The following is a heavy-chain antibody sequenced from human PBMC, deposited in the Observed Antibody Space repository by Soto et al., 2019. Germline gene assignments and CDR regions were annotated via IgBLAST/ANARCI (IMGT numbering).Heavy chain of an antibody. V-gene: IGHV4-39*01. CDR2: MFYSGLT. CDR3: APLSVSLSGPYGIHV. D-gene: IGHD2-15*01. J-gene: IGHJ6*02. CDR1: GYSVTSSDYY. Sequence: LSLTCSVSGYSVTSSDYYCAWIRQPPGKGLEWIGSMFYSGLTYYNPSLKSRVTLSVDTSKNQFSVRPNSVTAADTAVYYCAPLSVSLSGPYGIHVWGQGTTVTVSS.